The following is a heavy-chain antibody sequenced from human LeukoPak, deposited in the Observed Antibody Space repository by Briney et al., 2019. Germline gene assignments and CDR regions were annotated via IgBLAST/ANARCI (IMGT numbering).Heavy chain of an antibody. D-gene: IGHD1-26*01. J-gene: IGHJ4*02. CDR2: INHRGST. CDR1: GESLSKYY. CDR3: ASSVGSTDY. Sequence: PSETLSLTCAVSGESLSKYYWTWIRQSPGKGLEWIGEINHRGSTNLNPSLKSRVTLSVDTSKHQFSLKLTSVTAADAAAYYCASSVGSTDYWGQGTLVTVSS. V-gene: IGHV4-34*01.